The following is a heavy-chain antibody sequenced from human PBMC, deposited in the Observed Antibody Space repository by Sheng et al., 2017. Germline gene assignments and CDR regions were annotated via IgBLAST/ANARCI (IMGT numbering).Heavy chain of an antibody. CDR3: ARGISVGSDYIWGSYRYTPQDYYYMDV. Sequence: QVQLVQSGAEVKKPGSSVKVSCKASGGTFSSYAISWVRQAPGQGLEWMGGIIPIFGTANYAQKFQGRVTITTDESTSTAYMELSSLRSEDTAVYYCARGISVGSDYIWGSYRYTPQDYYYMDVWGKGTTVTVSS. D-gene: IGHD3-16*02. CDR2: IIPIFGTA. J-gene: IGHJ6*03. CDR1: GGTFSSYA. V-gene: IGHV1-69*05.